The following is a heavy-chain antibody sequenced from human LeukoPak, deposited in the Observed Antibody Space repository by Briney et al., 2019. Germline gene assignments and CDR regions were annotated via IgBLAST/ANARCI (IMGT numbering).Heavy chain of an antibody. D-gene: IGHD1-14*01. CDR2: IYFSGST. CDR3: ARHDRREYTDYYYYGMDV. J-gene: IGHJ6*02. V-gene: IGHV4-59*08. CDR1: GGSISSYY. Sequence: PETLSLTCTVSGGSISSYYWSWIRQPPGKGLEWIGYIYFSGSTNYNPSLKSRVTISVDTSKNQFSLKLSSVTAADTAVYYCARHDRREYTDYYYYGMDVWGQGTTVTVSS.